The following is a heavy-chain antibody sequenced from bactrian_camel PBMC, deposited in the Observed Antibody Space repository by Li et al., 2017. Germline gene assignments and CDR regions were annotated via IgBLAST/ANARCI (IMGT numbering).Heavy chain of an antibody. D-gene: IGHD7*01. CDR1: GFAISTYW. CDR2: INSVGGST. CDR3: AAAPFTLCPGQRTWWRPGVWCD. Sequence: HVQLVESGGGLVQPGGSLRLSGAASGFAISTYWMYWVRQAPGKGLEWVSVINSVGGSTYYADSVKGRFTISRGNAKNTLYLQMNSLKSEDTALYYCAAAPFTLCPGQRTWWRPGVWCDWGQGTQVT. V-gene: IGHV3S1*01. J-gene: IGHJ4*01.